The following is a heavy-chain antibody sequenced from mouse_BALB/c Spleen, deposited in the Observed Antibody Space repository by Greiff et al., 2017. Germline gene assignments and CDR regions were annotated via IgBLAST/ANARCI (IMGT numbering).Heavy chain of an antibody. Sequence: EVKLQESGPGLVKPSQSLSLTCSVTGYSITSGYYWNWIRQFPGNKLEWMGYISYDGSNNYNPSLKNRISITRDTSKNQFFLKLNSVTTEDTATYYCARGDYMYGYAMDYWGQGTSVTVSS. D-gene: IGHD2-14*01. CDR1: GYSITSGYY. J-gene: IGHJ4*01. CDR3: ARGDYMYGYAMDY. CDR2: ISYDGSN. V-gene: IGHV3-6*02.